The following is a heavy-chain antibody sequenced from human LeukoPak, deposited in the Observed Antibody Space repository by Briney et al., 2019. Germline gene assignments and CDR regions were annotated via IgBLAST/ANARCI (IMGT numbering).Heavy chain of an antibody. CDR1: GFNFSSYD. J-gene: IGHJ4*02. CDR3: ARATHYDSSGLAY. V-gene: IGHV3-30*19. D-gene: IGHD3-22*01. CDR2: VRHDGSNK. Sequence: PGGSLRLSCAVSGFNFSSYDMHWVRQAPGKGLEWVAAVRHDGSNKYYVDSVKGRFVISRDNSNNTLYLQMNSLRADDTALYYCARATHYDSSGLAYWGQGTLVTVSS.